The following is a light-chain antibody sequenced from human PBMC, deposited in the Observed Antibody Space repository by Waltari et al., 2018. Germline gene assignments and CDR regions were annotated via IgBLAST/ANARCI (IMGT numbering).Light chain of an antibody. J-gene: IGLJ2*01. CDR2: QDS. CDR3: QAWDSSTEVV. CDR1: QLGDKY. Sequence: SYELTQPPSVSVSPGQTASIPCPGDQLGDKYACWYQQKPGQSPVLVIYQDSKRPSGIPERFSGSNSGNTATLTISGTQAMDEADYYCQAWDSSTEVVFGGGTKLTVL. V-gene: IGLV3-1*01.